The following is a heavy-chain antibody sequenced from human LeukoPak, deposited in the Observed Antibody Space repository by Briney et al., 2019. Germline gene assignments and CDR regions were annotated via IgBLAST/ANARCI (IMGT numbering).Heavy chain of an antibody. CDR1: GFTFSSYS. Sequence: GGSLRLSCAASGFTFSSYSMNWVRQAPGKGLEWVSSISSSSSYIYYADSVKGRFTISRDNAKNSLYLQMNSLRAEDTAVYYCAKSAARTLYSSNDYWGQGTLVTVSS. CDR3: AKSAARTLYSSNDY. V-gene: IGHV3-21*01. D-gene: IGHD5-18*01. J-gene: IGHJ4*02. CDR2: ISSSSSYI.